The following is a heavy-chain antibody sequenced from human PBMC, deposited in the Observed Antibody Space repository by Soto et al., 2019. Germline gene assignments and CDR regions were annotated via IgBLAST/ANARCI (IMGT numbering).Heavy chain of an antibody. J-gene: IGHJ3*02. Sequence: QVQLVQSGAEVKKPGSSVKVSCKASGGTFSSYTISWVRQAPGQGLEWMGRIIPILGIANYAQKFQGRVTXNVXKSTSTAYMELSSLSSEDTAVYYCARDLTVDAFDIWGQGTMVTVSS. V-gene: IGHV1-69*08. CDR3: ARDLTVDAFDI. CDR1: GGTFSSYT. CDR2: IIPILGIA.